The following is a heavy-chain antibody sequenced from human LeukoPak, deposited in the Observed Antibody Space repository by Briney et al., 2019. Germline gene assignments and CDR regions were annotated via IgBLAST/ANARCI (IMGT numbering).Heavy chain of an antibody. Sequence: GGSLRLSCAASGVSFNIYGMHWVRQAPGKGLEWMAFIWYDGSKVELAGSLKGRFTISRDNSEKMLYLQMNSLRAEDTAVYYCAKLAGWLQFGEYYFDYWGQGTLVTVSS. CDR2: IWYDGSKV. J-gene: IGHJ4*02. CDR1: GVSFNIYG. D-gene: IGHD5-24*01. V-gene: IGHV3-30*02. CDR3: AKLAGWLQFGEYYFDY.